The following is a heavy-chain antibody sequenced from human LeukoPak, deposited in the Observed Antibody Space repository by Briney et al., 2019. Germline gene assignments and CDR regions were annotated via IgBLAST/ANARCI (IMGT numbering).Heavy chain of an antibody. J-gene: IGHJ4*02. V-gene: IGHV4-34*01. CDR2: INHSGST. D-gene: IGHD2-15*01. CDR3: ARDRMYCSGGSCSPTRDY. CDR1: GGSFSGYY. Sequence: SETLSLTCAVYGGSFSGYYWSWIRQPPGKGLEWIGEINHSGSTNYNPSLKSRVTISVDTSKNQFSLKLSSVTAADTAVYYCARDRMYCSGGSCSPTRDYWGQGTLVTVSS.